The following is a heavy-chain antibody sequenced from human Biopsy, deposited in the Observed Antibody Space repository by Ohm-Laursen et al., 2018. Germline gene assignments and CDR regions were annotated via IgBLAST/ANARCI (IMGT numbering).Heavy chain of an antibody. CDR1: NVSFSSFY. V-gene: IGHV4-34*01. Sequence: GTLSLTWTVYNVSFSSFYWSWIRQPPGKGLEWIGEISHTGSTNYNPPLKSRVFMSVDTSRSQFSLKLSSVTAADTAVYYCARGTNYYGSGRNRHWFDPWGQGTQVTVSS. D-gene: IGHD3-10*01. J-gene: IGHJ5*02. CDR3: ARGTNYYGSGRNRHWFDP. CDR2: ISHTGST.